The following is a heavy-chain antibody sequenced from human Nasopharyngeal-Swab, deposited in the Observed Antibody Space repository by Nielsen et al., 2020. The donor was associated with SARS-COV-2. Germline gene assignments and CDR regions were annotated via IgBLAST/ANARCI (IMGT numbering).Heavy chain of an antibody. Sequence: SVKVSCKASAGTFSSYAVSWVRQAPGQGLEWMGGIIPIFGTANYAQKFQGRVTITADESTSTAFMELGSLRSEDTAVYYCAGRITMIRGATFDIWGQGTMVTVSS. V-gene: IGHV1-69*13. CDR2: IIPIFGTA. D-gene: IGHD3-10*01. CDR1: AGTFSSYA. J-gene: IGHJ3*02. CDR3: AGRITMIRGATFDI.